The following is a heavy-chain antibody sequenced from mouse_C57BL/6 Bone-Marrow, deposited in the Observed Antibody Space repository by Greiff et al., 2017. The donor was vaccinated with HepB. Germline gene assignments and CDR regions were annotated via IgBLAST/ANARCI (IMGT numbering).Heavy chain of an antibody. CDR3: VRRASLLSWVAY. V-gene: IGHV1-50*01. CDR1: GYTFTSYW. CDR2: IDPSDSYI. Sequence: QVQLKQSGAEFVKPGASVKLSCKASGYTFTSYWMQWVKQRPGQGLEWIGEIDPSDSYINYNQKFKGKATLTVDTSSSTAYMQLSSLTSEDSAVYYCVRRASLLSWVAYWGQGTLVTVSA. D-gene: IGHD3-1*01. J-gene: IGHJ3*01.